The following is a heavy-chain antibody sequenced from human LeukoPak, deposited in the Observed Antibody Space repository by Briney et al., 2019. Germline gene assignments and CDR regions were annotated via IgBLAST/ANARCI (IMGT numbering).Heavy chain of an antibody. CDR2: IGGSSSSI. D-gene: IGHD3-3*01. Sequence: GGSLRLSCAASGFTFSTYSMNWVRQAPGKGLEWVSSIGGSSSSIYYADSVKGRFTISRDNAKNSLYLQMNSLRAEDSAVYYCARELEEVFDIWGQGTMVTVSS. CDR1: GFTFSTYS. CDR3: ARELEEVFDI. J-gene: IGHJ3*02. V-gene: IGHV3-21*01.